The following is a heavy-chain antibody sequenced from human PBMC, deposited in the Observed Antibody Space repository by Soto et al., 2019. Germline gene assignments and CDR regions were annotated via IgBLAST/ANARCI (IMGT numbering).Heavy chain of an antibody. J-gene: IGHJ6*02. Sequence: LKISCKGSGYSFTSYWIGWVRQMPGKGLEWMGGIYPGDSDSRYSPSFQGQVTISADNSISTAYLQWSSLKASDTVFYYCARLDSGSYPYYYYGMDVWGQGTTVTVSS. D-gene: IGHD1-26*01. CDR1: GYSFTSYW. V-gene: IGHV5-51*01. CDR3: ARLDSGSYPYYYYGMDV. CDR2: IYPGDSDS.